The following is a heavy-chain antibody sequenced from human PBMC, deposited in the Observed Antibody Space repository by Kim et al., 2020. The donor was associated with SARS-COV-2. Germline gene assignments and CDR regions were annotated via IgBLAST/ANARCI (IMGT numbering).Heavy chain of an antibody. Sequence: ASVKVSCKASGYTFTSYAMNWVRQAPGQGLEWMGWINTNTGNPTYAQGFTGRFVFSLDTSVSTAYLQISSLKAEDTAVYYCARVGTAMAQGAFDIWGQGTMVTVSS. CDR2: INTNTGNP. CDR1: GYTFTSYA. D-gene: IGHD5-18*01. CDR3: ARVGTAMAQGAFDI. J-gene: IGHJ3*02. V-gene: IGHV7-4-1*02.